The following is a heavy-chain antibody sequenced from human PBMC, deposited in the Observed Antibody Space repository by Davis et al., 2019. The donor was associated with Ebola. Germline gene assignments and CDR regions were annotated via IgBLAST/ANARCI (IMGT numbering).Heavy chain of an antibody. D-gene: IGHD6-13*01. V-gene: IGHV3-30-3*01. J-gene: IGHJ4*02. CDR2: ISYDGSNK. CDR3: AKVGSSSWLSYFDY. Sequence: PGGSLRLSCAASGFTFSSYAMHWVRQAPGKGLEWVAVISYDGSNKYYADSVKGRFIISRDNAKNSLYLQMNSLRAEDTALYYCAKVGSSSWLSYFDYWGQGTLVTVSS. CDR1: GFTFSSYA.